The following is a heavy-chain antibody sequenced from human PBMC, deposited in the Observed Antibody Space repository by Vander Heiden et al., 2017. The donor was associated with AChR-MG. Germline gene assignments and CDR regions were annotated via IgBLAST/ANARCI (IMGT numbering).Heavy chain of an antibody. V-gene: IGHV5-51*03. CDR2: ISPVDSNP. J-gene: IGHJ4*02. CDR1: GYSFTSYW. Sequence: EVPLVQSGAEVKKPRESLKISCKGCGYSFTSYWFGWVRQMPGKGLEWMGTISPVDSNPKYNASFQGQVTISAAKSISTAYLQWSSLKASDTAMYYCARLGSTGTTRYDYWGQGTLVTVSS. D-gene: IGHD1-7*01. CDR3: ARLGSTGTTRYDY.